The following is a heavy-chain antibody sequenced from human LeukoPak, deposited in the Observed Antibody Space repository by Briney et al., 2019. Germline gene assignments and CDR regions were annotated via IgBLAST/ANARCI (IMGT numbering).Heavy chain of an antibody. V-gene: IGHV4-34*01. CDR2: INHSGYT. J-gene: IGHJ4*02. Sequence: SSETLSLTCAVSGVSFNDYYWSWVRQTPGKGLEWIGEINHSGYTNDSPSLKSRVTISIDTSRNQFSLNLRSVTAADTGFYYCTRVTTGHDYWGQGTLVTVSS. CDR3: TRVTTGHDY. CDR1: GVSFNDYY. D-gene: IGHD4-17*01.